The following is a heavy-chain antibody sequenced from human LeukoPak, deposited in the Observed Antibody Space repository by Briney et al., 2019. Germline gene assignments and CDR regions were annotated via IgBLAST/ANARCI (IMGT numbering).Heavy chain of an antibody. J-gene: IGHJ3*02. CDR2: IYYSGST. CDR3: ARDSPRVGYYDSSGYYRDAFDI. D-gene: IGHD3-22*01. CDR1: GGAISSYY. V-gene: IGHV4-59*01. Sequence: PAETLSLTCTVSGGAISSYYWSWIRQPPGKGLGWIGYIYYSGSTNYNPSLKSRVTISVDTSKNQFSLKLSSVTAADTAVYYCARDSPRVGYYDSSGYYRDAFDIWGQGTMVTVSS.